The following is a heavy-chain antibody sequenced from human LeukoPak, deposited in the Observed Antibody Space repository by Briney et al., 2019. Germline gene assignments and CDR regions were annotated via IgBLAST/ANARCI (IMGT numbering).Heavy chain of an antibody. CDR3: AKGYSYGYNCYFDY. J-gene: IGHJ4*02. CDR1: GFTFSSYG. V-gene: IGHV3-30*02. Sequence: GGSLRLSCAASGFTFSSYGMHWVRQAPGKGLEWVAFIRYDGSNKYYADSAKGRFTISRDNSKNTLYLQMNSLRAEDTAVYYCAKGYSYGYNCYFDYWGQGTLVTVSS. D-gene: IGHD5-18*01. CDR2: IRYDGSNK.